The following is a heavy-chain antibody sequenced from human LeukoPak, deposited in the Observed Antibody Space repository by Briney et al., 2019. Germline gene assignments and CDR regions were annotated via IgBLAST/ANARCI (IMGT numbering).Heavy chain of an antibody. CDR3: ARGIWSARTVDYYLDS. J-gene: IGHJ4*02. CDR2: INAGNGHT. V-gene: IGHV1-3*01. CDR1: GYTFSNYA. Sequence: GASVKVSCKDSGYTFSNYAIHWVRQAPGQRFEWMGWINAGNGHTKYSQNFQGRVTITRDSSASTVYIDLSSLTSEDTAVYYCARGIWSARTVDYYLDSWGQGTLVTASS. D-gene: IGHD2-21*01.